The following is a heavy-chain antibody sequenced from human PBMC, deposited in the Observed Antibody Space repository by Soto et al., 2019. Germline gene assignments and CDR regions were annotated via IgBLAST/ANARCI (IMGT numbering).Heavy chain of an antibody. Sequence: QVQLQQWGAGLLKPSETLSLTCAVYGGSFSGYYWSWIRQPPGKGLEWIGEINHSGSTNYNPSLKSRVTISVDTSKNQFSLKLSSVTAADTAVYYCASGYYYDSSGYYQDYWGQGTLVTVSS. CDR3: ASGYYYDSSGYYQDY. V-gene: IGHV4-34*01. CDR1: GGSFSGYY. D-gene: IGHD3-22*01. J-gene: IGHJ4*02. CDR2: INHSGST.